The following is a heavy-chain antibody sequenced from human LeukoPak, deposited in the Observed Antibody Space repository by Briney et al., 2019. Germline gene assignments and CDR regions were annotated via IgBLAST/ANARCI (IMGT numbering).Heavy chain of an antibody. J-gene: IGHJ4*02. CDR1: GFTFSSYE. CDR3: ARDGGDYYDSSGLDY. CDR2: ISSSGSTI. Sequence: GGSLRLSCAASGFTFSSYEMNWVRQAPGKGLEWVSYISSSGSTIYYADSVTGRFTISRDNAKNSLYLQMNSLRAEDTAVYYCARDGGDYYDSSGLDYWGQGTLVTVSS. V-gene: IGHV3-48*03. D-gene: IGHD3-22*01.